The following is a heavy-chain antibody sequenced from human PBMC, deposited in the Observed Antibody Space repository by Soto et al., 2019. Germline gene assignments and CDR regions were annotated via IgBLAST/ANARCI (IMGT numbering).Heavy chain of an antibody. V-gene: IGHV1-18*01. CDR2: ISAYNGNT. D-gene: IGHD2-2*01. CDR3: AGESLCSSTSCQTEPFDY. J-gene: IGHJ4*02. CDR1: GYTFTSYG. Sequence: ASVKVSCKASGYTFTSYGISWVRQAPGQGLEWMGWISAYNGNTNYAQKLQGRVTMTTDTSTSPAYMGLRSLRSDDTAVYYGAGESLCSSTSCQTEPFDYWGQGTLVTVSS.